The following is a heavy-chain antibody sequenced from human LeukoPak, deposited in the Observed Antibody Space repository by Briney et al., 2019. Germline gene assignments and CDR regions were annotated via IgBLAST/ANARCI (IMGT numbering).Heavy chain of an antibody. CDR2: INHSGST. CDR3: ARMYDWSGAWFDP. J-gene: IGHJ5*02. V-gene: IGHV4-34*01. Sequence: SETLSLTCAVYGGSFSDYYWSWIRQPPGKGLEWIGEINHSGSTNYNPSLKSRVTISVDTSKNQFSLKLSSVTAADTAVYYCARMYDWSGAWFDPWGQGTLVTVSS. CDR1: GGSFSDYY. D-gene: IGHD1-1*01.